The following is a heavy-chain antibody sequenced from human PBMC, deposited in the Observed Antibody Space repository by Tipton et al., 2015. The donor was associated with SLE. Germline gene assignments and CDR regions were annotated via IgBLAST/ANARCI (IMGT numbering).Heavy chain of an antibody. J-gene: IGHJ4*02. D-gene: IGHD6-13*01. CDR1: GFTVSSNY. V-gene: IGHV3-66*01. CDR2: IYSGGST. CDR3: ARIRQQLAIDY. Sequence: GSLRLSCAASGFTVSSNYMSWVRQAPGKGLEWVSVIYSGGSTYYADSVKGRFTISRDNSKNTLYLQMNSLRAEDTAVYYCARIRQQLAIDYWGQGTLVTVSS.